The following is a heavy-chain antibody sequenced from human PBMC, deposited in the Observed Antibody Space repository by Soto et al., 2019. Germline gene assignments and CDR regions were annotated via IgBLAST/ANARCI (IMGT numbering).Heavy chain of an antibody. V-gene: IGHV3-13*01. CDR1: GFTFSSYD. CDR3: ARTVKLKHATKCDDAFQL. CDR2: SGCPGGT. Sequence: EVQLVESGGDLVQPGGSLRLSCTASGFTFSSYDMHWVRQSTRKGLEWVATSGCPGGTWYPDAVKGRFTISRENAKNSSYLHMTSLTDGNTAVYNCARTVKLKHATKCDDAFQLWGQGTMVTVSA. J-gene: IGHJ3*01. D-gene: IGHD1-1*01.